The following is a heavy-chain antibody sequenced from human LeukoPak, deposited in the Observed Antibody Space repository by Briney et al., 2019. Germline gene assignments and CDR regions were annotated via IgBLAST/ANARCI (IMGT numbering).Heavy chain of an antibody. D-gene: IGHD2-21*02. CDR2: ISWDGATT. CDR3: SRARSASHNCGGDCYPYFDY. CDR1: GFTFDDYG. J-gene: IGHJ4*02. V-gene: IGHV3-43D*03. Sequence: GGYLRLSCASSGFTFDDYGMTWVRQAPEKGLEWVSLISWDGATTYYADSVKSRFNISRDNSKNSLYLQMNSLRAEDTAFYYCSRARSASHNCGGDCYPYFDYWGRGTLVTVSS.